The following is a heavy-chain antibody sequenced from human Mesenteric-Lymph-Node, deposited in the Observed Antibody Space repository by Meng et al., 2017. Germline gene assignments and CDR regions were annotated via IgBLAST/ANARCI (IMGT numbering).Heavy chain of an antibody. J-gene: IGHJ4*02. CDR1: GFTFSSYW. D-gene: IGHD2-15*01. CDR2: ISSSSSYI. V-gene: IGHV3-21*01. Sequence: GESLKISCAASGFTFSSYWMSWVRQAPGKGLEWVSSISSSSSYIYYADSVKGRFTISRDNAKNSLYLQMNSLRAEDTAVYYCAKAGGGGSFLAHRDYWGQGTLVTVSS. CDR3: AKAGGGGSFLAHRDY.